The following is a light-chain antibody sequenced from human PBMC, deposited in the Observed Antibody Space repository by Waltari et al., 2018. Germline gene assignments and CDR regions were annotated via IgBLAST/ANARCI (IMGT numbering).Light chain of an antibody. CDR3: QQYYNTPLT. V-gene: IGKV4-1*01. CDR1: ERVLYSRNNKDH. J-gene: IGKJ4*01. Sequence: DIVMTQSPESLAVSLGERATINCKSSERVLYSRNNKDHLAWYQQKPGQRPKLLIYWASTRESGVPDRFSGSGSETDFTLTISSLQAEDVAVYYCQQYYNTPLTFGGGTKVEIK. CDR2: WAS.